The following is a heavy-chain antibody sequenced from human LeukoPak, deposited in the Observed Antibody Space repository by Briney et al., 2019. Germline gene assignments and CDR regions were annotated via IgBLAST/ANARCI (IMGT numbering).Heavy chain of an antibody. CDR3: AREGPVPGTGPFDY. D-gene: IGHD1-7*01. CDR1: GFTFSSYG. J-gene: IGHJ4*02. Sequence: GRSLRLSCAASGFTFSSYGMHWVRQAQGKRLEWVAVIWSDATTKYYVDSVKGRFTISRDNSENTLYLQMNSLRAEDSAVYYCAREGPVPGTGPFDYWGQGALVTVPS. V-gene: IGHV3-33*01. CDR2: IWSDATTK.